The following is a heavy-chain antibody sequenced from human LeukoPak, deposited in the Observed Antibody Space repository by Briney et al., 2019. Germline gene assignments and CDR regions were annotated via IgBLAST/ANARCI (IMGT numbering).Heavy chain of an antibody. D-gene: IGHD1-14*01. CDR1: GFTFSSYE. V-gene: IGHV3-48*03. J-gene: IGHJ4*02. CDR2: ISSSGSTI. Sequence: GGSLRLSCAASGFTFSSYEMNWVRQAPGKGLEWVSYISSSGSTIYYADSVKGRFTISRDNSKNTLYLQMNSLRAEDTALYYCAKPAKTDYADYWGQGTLVTVSS. CDR3: AKPAKTDYADY.